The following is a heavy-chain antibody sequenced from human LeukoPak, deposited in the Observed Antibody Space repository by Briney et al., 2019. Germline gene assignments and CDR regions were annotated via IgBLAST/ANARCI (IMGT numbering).Heavy chain of an antibody. D-gene: IGHD1-14*01. CDR2: INPNSGDT. CDR1: GYTFTGYY. V-gene: IGHV1-2*06. Sequence: ASVKVSCKTSGYTFTGYYMHWVRQAPGQGLEWMGRINPNSGDTNYAQKFQGRVTMTGDTSITTAYMELNSLRSDDTAVYYCAKAKPQGSDRDFDYWGQGTLVTISS. CDR3: AKAKPQGSDRDFDY. J-gene: IGHJ4*02.